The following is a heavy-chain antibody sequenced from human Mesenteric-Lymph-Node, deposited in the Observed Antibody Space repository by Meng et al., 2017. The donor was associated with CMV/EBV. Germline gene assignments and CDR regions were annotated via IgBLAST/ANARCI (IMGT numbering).Heavy chain of an antibody. J-gene: IGHJ3*02. Sequence: GESLKISCAASGFTFSDYYMSWIRQAPGKGLEWVSYISSSGSTIYYADSVKGRFTISRDNAKNSLYLQMNSLRAEDTAVYYCARGRLGYCSSTSCHDAFDIWGQGTMVTVSS. CDR3: ARGRLGYCSSTSCHDAFDI. CDR1: GFTFSDYY. V-gene: IGHV3-11*04. CDR2: ISSSGSTI. D-gene: IGHD2-2*01.